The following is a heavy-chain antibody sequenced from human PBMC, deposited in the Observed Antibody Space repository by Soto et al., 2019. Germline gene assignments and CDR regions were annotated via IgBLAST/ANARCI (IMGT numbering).Heavy chain of an antibody. CDR3: AMGGSPYVWFNEF. Sequence: QVQLVQSGAEVKKPGSSMKISCKASGGLFSSYAISWVRQAPGQGLEWMGGIIPVFGTTNYAQKFQDRVTFTADESPNPAYMDLSSLRSEDTAIYYCAMGGSPYVWFNEFWGQGTLVTVSS. D-gene: IGHD3-16*01. J-gene: IGHJ4*02. CDR2: IIPVFGTT. V-gene: IGHV1-69*01. CDR1: GGLFSSYA.